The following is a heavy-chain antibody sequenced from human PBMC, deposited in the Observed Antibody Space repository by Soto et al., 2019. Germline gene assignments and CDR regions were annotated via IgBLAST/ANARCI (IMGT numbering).Heavy chain of an antibody. CDR2: MYYSGTT. Sequence: SETLSLTCTVSGGSIRSSSYYWGWIRQPPGKGLEWIGTMYYSGTTYYNPSLKSRVTISVDTSRNQFFLKLTSVTAADTAVYYCARLGPYDSTGYYLPFDYWGQGALVTVS. CDR3: ARLGPYDSTGYYLPFDY. CDR1: GGSIRSSSYY. D-gene: IGHD3-22*01. J-gene: IGHJ4*02. V-gene: IGHV4-39*01.